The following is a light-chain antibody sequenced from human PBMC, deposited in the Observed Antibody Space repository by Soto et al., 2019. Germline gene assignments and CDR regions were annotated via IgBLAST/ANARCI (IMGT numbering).Light chain of an antibody. V-gene: IGKV1-33*01. CDR1: QDISNY. CDR2: DAS. CDR3: QHYDSLPLS. J-gene: IGKJ3*01. Sequence: DIQMTQSPSSLSASVGDRVTITCQASQDISNYLNWYQQKLGKAPKLLIYDASNLETGVPSRFSGSGSGTDFTLTISSLQPEDSGTYYCQHYDSLPLSFGPETKVHLK.